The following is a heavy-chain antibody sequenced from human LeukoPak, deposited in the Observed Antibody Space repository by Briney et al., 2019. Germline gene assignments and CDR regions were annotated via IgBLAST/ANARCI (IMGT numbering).Heavy chain of an antibody. Sequence: SVKSSGKFSESTLTNLSMHWVRQPPGKGLDGLGVFDPEDGETIYAQKFQGRVTMTEDTSTDTAYMELSSLRSEDTAVYYCATVPDYYYDSQRAFDPWGQGTLVTVSS. CDR1: ESTLTNLS. CDR3: ATVPDYYYDSQRAFDP. J-gene: IGHJ5*02. V-gene: IGHV1-24*01. D-gene: IGHD3-22*01. CDR2: FDPEDGET.